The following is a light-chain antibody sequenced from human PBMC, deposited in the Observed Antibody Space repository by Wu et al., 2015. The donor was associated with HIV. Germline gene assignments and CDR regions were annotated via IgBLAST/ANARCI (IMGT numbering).Light chain of an antibody. J-gene: IGKJ3*01. V-gene: IGKV3D-20*02. CDR3: HQRSTWPFT. CDR2: DAS. CDR1: QSVTRSY. Sequence: DIVLTQSPGTLSLSPGERATLSCRASQSVTRSYLAWYQQKPGQAPRLLIYDASNRAAGIPARFSGSGSGTDFALTISNVEPEDFAVYFCHQRSTWPFTFGPGTKVDVK.